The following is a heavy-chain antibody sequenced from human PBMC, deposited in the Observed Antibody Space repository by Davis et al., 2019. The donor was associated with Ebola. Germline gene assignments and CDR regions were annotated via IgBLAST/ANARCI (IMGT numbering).Heavy chain of an antibody. V-gene: IGHV1-69*06. D-gene: IGHD6-19*01. CDR2: IIPIFGTA. J-gene: IGHJ4*02. CDR1: GDAFTNYA. Sequence: SVKVSCKASGDAFTNYAITWVRQAPRQGLEWVGTIIPIFGTAQYAPEFQGRVTITADKSTTTTYMELSGLTTYDTAVYYRATTQWLREFDNWGQGTLVTVSS. CDR3: ATTQWLREFDN.